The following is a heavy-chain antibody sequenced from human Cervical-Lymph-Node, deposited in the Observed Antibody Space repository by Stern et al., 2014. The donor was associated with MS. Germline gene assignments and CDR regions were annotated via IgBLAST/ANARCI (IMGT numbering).Heavy chain of an antibody. CDR3: ATDRGVK. V-gene: IGHV1-24*01. CDR1: GHPLSELA. D-gene: IGHD3-10*01. Sequence: VQLVQSGAEVKKPGASVTVSCNVSGHPLSELAIHWLRQLPTSGLEWLGQFDPEDGETVYAQRLQGRLTMTEDTTTGTAYMTLTALTSDDTAVYYCATDRGVKWGQGTLVAVSS. J-gene: IGHJ4*02. CDR2: FDPEDGET.